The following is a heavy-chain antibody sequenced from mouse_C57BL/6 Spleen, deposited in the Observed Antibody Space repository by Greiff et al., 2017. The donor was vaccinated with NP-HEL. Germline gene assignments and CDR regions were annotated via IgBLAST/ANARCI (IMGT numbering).Heavy chain of an antibody. D-gene: IGHD2-1*01. CDR2: IDPENGDT. CDR3: TRADGNY. Sequence: EVQLHQSGAELVRPGASVKLSCTASGFNIKDDYMHWVKQRPEQGLEWIGWIDPENGDTEYASKFQGKATITADTSSNTAYLQLSSLTSEDTAVYYCTRADGNYWGQGTTLTVSS. V-gene: IGHV14-4*01. CDR1: GFNIKDDY. J-gene: IGHJ2*01.